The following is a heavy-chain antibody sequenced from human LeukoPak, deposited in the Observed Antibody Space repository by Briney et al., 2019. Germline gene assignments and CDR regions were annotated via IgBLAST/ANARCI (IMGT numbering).Heavy chain of an antibody. CDR3: ARDKSGQILSNYYYGMDV. D-gene: IGHD7-27*01. CDR2: IYNSGSS. Sequence: SETLSLTCTVSGGSISSGDYYWSWIRQPPGKGLEWVGYIYNSGSSYYNPSLKSRLTISVDTSKNQFSLKLSSVTASDTAVYYCARDKSGQILSNYYYGMDVWGPGTTVTVSS. J-gene: IGHJ6*02. CDR1: GGSISSGDYY. V-gene: IGHV4-30-4*01.